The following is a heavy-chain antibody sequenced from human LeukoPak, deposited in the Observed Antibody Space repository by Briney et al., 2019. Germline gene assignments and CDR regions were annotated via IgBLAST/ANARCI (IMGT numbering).Heavy chain of an antibody. Sequence: PSETLSLTCTVSGGSISSQYWSWIRQAPGKGLEWIGYIYYSGSTNYNPSLKSRVTISVDTSKNQFSLKLSSVTAADTAVYYCAGSTGTILSGFDYWGQGTLVTVSS. CDR3: AGSTGTILSGFDY. J-gene: IGHJ4*02. CDR1: GGSISSQY. D-gene: IGHD1-1*01. CDR2: IYYSGST. V-gene: IGHV4-59*11.